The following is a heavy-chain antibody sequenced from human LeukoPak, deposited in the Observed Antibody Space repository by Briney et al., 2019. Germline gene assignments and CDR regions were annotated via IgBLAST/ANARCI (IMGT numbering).Heavy chain of an antibody. Sequence: WGSLRLSCAASGYSFSDYYMCWICQTPGKGLEWVSYISSSGSTIYYADSVKSRFTISSDNAKNSLYLTMNSLRAEDTAVYYCARGQEGGGDDFGPVDYWGQGTLVTVSS. CDR1: GYSFSDYY. CDR3: ARGQEGGGDDFGPVDY. D-gene: IGHD5-12*01. J-gene: IGHJ4*02. CDR2: ISSSGSTI. V-gene: IGHV3-11*01.